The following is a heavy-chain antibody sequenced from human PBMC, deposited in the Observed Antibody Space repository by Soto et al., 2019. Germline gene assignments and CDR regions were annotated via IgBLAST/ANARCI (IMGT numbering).Heavy chain of an antibody. CDR2: IYHSGST. J-gene: IGHJ5*02. CDR3: ARDSSSSYSGWFDP. CDR1: GGSISSSNW. V-gene: IGHV4-4*02. D-gene: IGHD6-6*01. Sequence: SETLSLTCAVSGGSISSSNWCSWVRQPPGKGLEWIGEIYHSGSTNYNPSLKSRVTISVDKSKNQFSLKLSSVTAADTAVYYCARDSSSSYSGWFDPWGQGTLVTVSS.